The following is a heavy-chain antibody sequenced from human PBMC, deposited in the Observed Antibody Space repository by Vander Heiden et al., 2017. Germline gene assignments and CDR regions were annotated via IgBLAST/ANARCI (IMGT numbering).Heavy chain of an antibody. Sequence: SYAMSWVRQAPGKGLEWVSAISGSGGSTYYADSVKGRFTISRDNSKNTLYLQMNSLRAEDTAVYYCAKVVRGVIIRAVYYFDYWCQGTLVTVSS. J-gene: IGHJ4*02. CDR3: AKVVRGVIIRAVYYFDY. V-gene: IGHV3-23*01. CDR2: ISGSGGST. D-gene: IGHD3-10*01. CDR1: SYA.